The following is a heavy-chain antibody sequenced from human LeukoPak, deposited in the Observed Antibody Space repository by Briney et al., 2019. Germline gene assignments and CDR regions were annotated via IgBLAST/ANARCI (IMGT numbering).Heavy chain of an antibody. CDR3: AKDLGYYDSSGYRTFDY. J-gene: IGHJ4*02. V-gene: IGHV3-23*01. D-gene: IGHD3-22*01. CDR1: GFTFSSYA. CDR2: ISGSGGST. Sequence: HTGGSLRLSCAASGFTFSSYAMSWVRQAPGKGLEWVSAISGSGGSTYYADSVKGRFTISRDNSKNTLYLQMNSLRAEDTAVYYCAKDLGYYDSSGYRTFDYWGQGTLVTVSS.